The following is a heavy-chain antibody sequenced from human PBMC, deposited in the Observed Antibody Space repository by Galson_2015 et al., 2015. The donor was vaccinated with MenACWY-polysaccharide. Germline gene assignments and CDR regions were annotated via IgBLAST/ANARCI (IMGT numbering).Heavy chain of an antibody. Sequence: SLRLSCAASGFTFSSYWMSWVRQAPGKGLEWVANIKQDGSEKYYVDSVKGRFTISRDNAKNSLYLQMNSLRAEDTAVYYCARDTHQAVAGTDYHYYYMDVWGKGTTVTVSS. V-gene: IGHV3-7*01. J-gene: IGHJ6*03. CDR3: ARDTHQAVAGTDYHYYYMDV. CDR1: GFTFSSYW. CDR2: IKQDGSEK. D-gene: IGHD6-19*01.